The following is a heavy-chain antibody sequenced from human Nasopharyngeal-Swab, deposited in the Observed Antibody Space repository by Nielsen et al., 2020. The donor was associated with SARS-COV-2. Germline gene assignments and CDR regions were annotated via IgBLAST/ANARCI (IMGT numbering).Heavy chain of an antibody. J-gene: IGHJ3*02. Sequence: GRSLRLSCAASGFTFSGSTMHWVRQASGKGLEWVGRIRSKADNYATAYAASVKGRFIISRDDSKNTAYLQMNSLKTEDTAVYYCARVNPVSGSYYDAFDIWGQGTMVTVSS. D-gene: IGHD1-26*01. V-gene: IGHV3-73*01. CDR3: ARVNPVSGSYYDAFDI. CDR2: IRSKADNYAT. CDR1: GFTFSGST.